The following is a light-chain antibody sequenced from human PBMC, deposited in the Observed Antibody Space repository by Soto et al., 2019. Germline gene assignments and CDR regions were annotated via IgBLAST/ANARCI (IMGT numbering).Light chain of an antibody. CDR1: QSISSSY. V-gene: IGKV3D-7*01. J-gene: IGKJ1*01. CDR3: QQYNNWPGWT. Sequence: EVVLTQSPATLSLSPGEGATLSCRVSQSISSSYLSWYQQRPGQAPRLLIYGASTRATGIPARFSGSGRGSGTDFTLTISSLQPEDFAVYYCQQYNNWPGWTFGQGTKVDIK. CDR2: GAS.